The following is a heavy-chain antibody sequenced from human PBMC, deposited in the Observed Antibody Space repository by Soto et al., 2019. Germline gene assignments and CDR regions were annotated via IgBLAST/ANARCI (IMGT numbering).Heavy chain of an antibody. V-gene: IGHV4-39*01. D-gene: IGHD5-18*01. CDR1: GGSISSSSYY. J-gene: IGHJ6*02. CDR3: ARLRYSYGPGYYYYYGMDV. Sequence: SETLSLTCTVSGGSISSSSYYWGWIRQPPGKGLEWIGSIYYSGSTYYNPSLKSRVTISVDTSKNQFSLKLSSVTAADTAVYYCARLRYSYGPGYYYYYGMDVWGQGTTVTVSS. CDR2: IYYSGST.